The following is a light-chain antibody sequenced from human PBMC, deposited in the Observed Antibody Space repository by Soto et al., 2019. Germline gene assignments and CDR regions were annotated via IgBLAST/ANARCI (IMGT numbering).Light chain of an antibody. V-gene: IGKV3-11*01. CDR1: QSVSSY. CDR3: QQRSNWPRT. CDR2: GAS. J-gene: IGKJ2*01. Sequence: EIVLTQSPATLSLSPGERATLSCRASQSVSSYLAWYQQKPGQAPRLLIYGASNRATGIPARFSGSGSGTDFTLTISSLEPEDFAVYYCQQRSNWPRTFGQGTKLE.